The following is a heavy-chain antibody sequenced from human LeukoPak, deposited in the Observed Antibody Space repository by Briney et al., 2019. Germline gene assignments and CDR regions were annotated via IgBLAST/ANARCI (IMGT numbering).Heavy chain of an antibody. V-gene: IGHV3-7*01. D-gene: IGHD3-16*01. Sequence: GGSLRLSCAASGFTSSDYWMSWVRRAPGKGLEWVANIKQDGSETYYVDSVRGRFTISRDNAKNSLYLQMNSLRAEDTAVYYCARDFWGPYRVGYFDYWGQGTLVTVSS. CDR1: GFTSSDYW. CDR2: IKQDGSET. CDR3: ARDFWGPYRVGYFDY. J-gene: IGHJ4*02.